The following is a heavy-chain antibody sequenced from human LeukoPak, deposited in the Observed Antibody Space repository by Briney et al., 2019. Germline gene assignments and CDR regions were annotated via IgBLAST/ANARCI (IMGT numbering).Heavy chain of an antibody. CDR1: GGSVSSGDYY. V-gene: IGHV4-30-4*01. D-gene: IGHD2-2*01. Sequence: SETLSLACTVSGGSVSSGDYYWSWIRQPPGKGLEWIGYIYYSGSTYYNPSLKSRVTISVDTSKNQFSLKLSSVPAADTAVYYCARESSSFDYWGQGTLVTVSS. CDR3: ARESSSFDY. CDR2: IYYSGST. J-gene: IGHJ4*02.